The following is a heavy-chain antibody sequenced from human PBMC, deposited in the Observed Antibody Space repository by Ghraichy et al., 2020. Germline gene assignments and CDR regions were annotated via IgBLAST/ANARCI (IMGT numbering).Heavy chain of an antibody. CDR3: ARDAMFMLDA. J-gene: IGHJ5*02. D-gene: IGHD3-16*01. CDR2: IKQDGSQR. Sequence: GESLNISCAASGFTFSSHWMTWVRQAPGKGLEWVANIKQDGSQRLYVDSVKGRFTVSRDNARNSLFLQMDSLGAEDTAIYYCARDAMFMLDAWGQGSLVTVSS. CDR1: GFTFSSHW. V-gene: IGHV3-7*01.